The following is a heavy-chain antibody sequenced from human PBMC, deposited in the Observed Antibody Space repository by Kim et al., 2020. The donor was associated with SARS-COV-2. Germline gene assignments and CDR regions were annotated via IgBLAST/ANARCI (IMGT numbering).Heavy chain of an antibody. CDR3: ANVPSLYYYDSSGPDNAFDI. CDR2: ISGSGGST. J-gene: IGHJ3*02. V-gene: IGHV3-23*01. CDR1: GFTFSSYA. D-gene: IGHD3-22*01. Sequence: GGSLRLSCAASGFTFSSYAMSWVRQAPGKGLEWVSAISGSGGSTYYADSVKGRFTISRDNSKNTLYLQMNSLRAEDTAVYYCANVPSLYYYDSSGPDNAFDIWGQGTMVTVSS.